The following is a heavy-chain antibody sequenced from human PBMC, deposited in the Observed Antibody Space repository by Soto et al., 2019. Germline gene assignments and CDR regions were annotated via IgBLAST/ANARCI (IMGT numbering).Heavy chain of an antibody. D-gene: IGHD3-3*01. J-gene: IGHJ5*02. CDR3: ARDGDPGYSFWSGPLGGGRFDP. Sequence: QVQLVQSGAEVKEPGSSVNVSCKTSGGTFGNTAVTWVRQVPGQGLEWIGGIVPLFGTANYAQKFRGRVMITADESTSTSSMDLGSLRSDDTAIYYCARDGDPGYSFWSGPLGGGRFDPWGQGTLVTVSS. CDR1: GGTFGNTA. CDR2: IVPLFGTA. V-gene: IGHV1-69*12.